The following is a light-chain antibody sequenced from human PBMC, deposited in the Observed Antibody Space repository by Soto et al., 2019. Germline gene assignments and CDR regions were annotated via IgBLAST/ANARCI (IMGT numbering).Light chain of an antibody. Sequence: VMTQSPATLSLSPGERATLSCRASQSVSNNYLAWYQQKPGQAPRLLIYDASNRATGIPARFSGSGSGTDFTLTISSLEPEDFAVYYCQQRSNWPPLTFGPGTKVDV. V-gene: IGKV3-11*01. J-gene: IGKJ3*01. CDR1: QSVSNNY. CDR3: QQRSNWPPLT. CDR2: DAS.